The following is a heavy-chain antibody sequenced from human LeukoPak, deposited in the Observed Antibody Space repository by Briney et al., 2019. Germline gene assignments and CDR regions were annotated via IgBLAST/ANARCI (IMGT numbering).Heavy chain of an antibody. CDR2: ITGSGDST. CDR1: GFTFSIYA. V-gene: IGHV3-23*01. D-gene: IGHD6-19*01. Sequence: PGGSLRLSCAASGFTFSIYAMSWVRQAPGKGLEWVSGITGSGDSTYYADSVKGRFTISRDTPKNTLYLQMNSLRVEDTAVYCCASWPVGWYGEDSWGQGTLVTVSS. CDR3: ASWPVGWYGEDS. J-gene: IGHJ4*02.